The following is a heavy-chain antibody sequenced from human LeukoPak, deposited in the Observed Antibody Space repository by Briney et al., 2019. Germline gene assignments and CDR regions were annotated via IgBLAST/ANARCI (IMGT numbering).Heavy chain of an antibody. D-gene: IGHD3-10*01. Sequence: ASVKVSCKASGYTFTSYGISWVRQAPGQGLEWMGWISAYNGNTNYAQKLQGRVTMTTDTSTSTAYMELRSLRSDDTAVYYCARDRGTMVRGVIILDVWGKGTTVTISS. V-gene: IGHV1-18*01. CDR3: ARDRGTMVRGVIILDV. CDR1: GYTFTSYG. CDR2: ISAYNGNT. J-gene: IGHJ6*04.